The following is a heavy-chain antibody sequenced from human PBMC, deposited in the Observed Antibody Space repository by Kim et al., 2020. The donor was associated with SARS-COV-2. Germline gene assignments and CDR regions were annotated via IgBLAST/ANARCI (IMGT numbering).Heavy chain of an antibody. Sequence: GGSLRLSCAASGFTFSSYDMHWVRQATGKGLEWVSAIGTAGDTYYPGSVKGRFTISRENAKNSLYLQMNSLRAGDTAVYYCARARVDILTGPDAFDIWGQGTMVTVSS. CDR3: ARARVDILTGPDAFDI. CDR2: IGTAGDT. J-gene: IGHJ3*02. V-gene: IGHV3-13*01. CDR1: GFTFSSYD. D-gene: IGHD3-9*01.